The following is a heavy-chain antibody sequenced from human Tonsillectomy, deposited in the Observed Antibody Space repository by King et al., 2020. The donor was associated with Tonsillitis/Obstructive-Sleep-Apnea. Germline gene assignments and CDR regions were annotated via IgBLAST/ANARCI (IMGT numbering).Heavy chain of an antibody. V-gene: IGHV3-7*03. Sequence: VQLVESGGGLVQPGGSLRLSCAASGFTFSSYWMSWVRQAPGQGLEWVANIKQDGREEYYVDSMKGRFTISRDNAKNSLYLQMNTLRAEDTAVYYCARGLEYSSSILGYWGQGTLVTVSS. D-gene: IGHD6-6*01. J-gene: IGHJ4*02. CDR3: ARGLEYSSSILGY. CDR2: IKQDGREE. CDR1: GFTFSSYW.